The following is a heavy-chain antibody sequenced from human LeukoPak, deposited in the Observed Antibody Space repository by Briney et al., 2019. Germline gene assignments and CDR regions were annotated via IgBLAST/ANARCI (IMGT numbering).Heavy chain of an antibody. CDR2: ISGSGGST. Sequence: PGGSLRLSCAAPGFTFSSYAMSWVRQAPGKGLEWVSAISGSGGSTYYADSVKGRFTISRDNSKNTLYLQMNSLRAEDTAVYYCAKVWVDGDYRRKEYYFDYWGQGTLVTVSS. V-gene: IGHV3-23*01. CDR3: AKVWVDGDYRRKEYYFDY. J-gene: IGHJ4*02. CDR1: GFTFSSYA. D-gene: IGHD4-17*01.